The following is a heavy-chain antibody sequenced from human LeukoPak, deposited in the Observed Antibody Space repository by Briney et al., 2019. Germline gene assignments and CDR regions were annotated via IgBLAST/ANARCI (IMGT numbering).Heavy chain of an antibody. V-gene: IGHV3-33*06. CDR3: AKDQWNPDY. J-gene: IGHJ4*02. Sequence: GGSLRLSCAASGFTSSSYGMHWVRQAPGKGLEWVAVIWDDGSSQKYADSVKGRFTISRDNSKNMLYLQMNSLRAEDTAVYYCAKDQWNPDYWGQGTLVIVSS. D-gene: IGHD6-19*01. CDR2: IWDDGSSQ. CDR1: GFTSSSYG.